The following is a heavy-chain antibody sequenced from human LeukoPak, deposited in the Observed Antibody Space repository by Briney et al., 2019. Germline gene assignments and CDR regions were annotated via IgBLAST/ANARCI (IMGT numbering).Heavy chain of an antibody. Sequence: ASVKVSCKASGGTFSSFAISWVRQAPGQGLEWMGRITPMFETTNYAQNFQGRVTITADKSTSTAYMDLSSLKSDDTAVYYCATALSPDDYGGIWGQGTLVTVSS. CDR1: GGTFSSFA. CDR3: ATALSPDDYGGI. CDR2: ITPMFETT. D-gene: IGHD4-17*01. V-gene: IGHV1-69*06. J-gene: IGHJ4*02.